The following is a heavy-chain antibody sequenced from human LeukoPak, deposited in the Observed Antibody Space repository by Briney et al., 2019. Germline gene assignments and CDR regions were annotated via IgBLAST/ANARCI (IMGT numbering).Heavy chain of an antibody. J-gene: IGHJ4*02. CDR1: GHTFTGYY. CDR2: ISAYNGNT. V-gene: IGHV1-18*04. CDR3: ARAEVVTLFDY. D-gene: IGHD4-23*01. Sequence: ASVKVSCKASGHTFTGYYMHWVRQAPGQGLEWMGWISAYNGNTNYAQKLQGRVTMTTDTSTSTAYMELRSLRSDDTAVYYCARAEVVTLFDYWGQGTLVTVSS.